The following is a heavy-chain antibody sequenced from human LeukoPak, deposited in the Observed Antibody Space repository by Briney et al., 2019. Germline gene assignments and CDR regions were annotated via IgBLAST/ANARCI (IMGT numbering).Heavy chain of an antibody. J-gene: IGHJ6*03. CDR2: ITSSGTYI. CDR3: AKGGGYEAQYYYYYLDV. D-gene: IGHD5-12*01. V-gene: IGHV3-21*01. CDR1: GFTFNNYN. Sequence: TGGSLRLSCATSGFTFNNYNMNWVRQAPGRALEWVSSITSSGTYIFYADSVKGRFTISRDNAKNSLYLQMKSLRAEDTAVYYCAKGGGYEAQYYYYYLDVWGKGTTVTISS.